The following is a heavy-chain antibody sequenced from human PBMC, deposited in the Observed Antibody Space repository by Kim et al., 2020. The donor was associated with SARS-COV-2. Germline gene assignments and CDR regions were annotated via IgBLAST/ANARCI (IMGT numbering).Heavy chain of an antibody. V-gene: IGHV4-4*02. Sequence: YNPSLKSRVTISVDKAKNQFSLKLSSVTAADTAVYYCARGGVGSRGSSGYWGQGTLVTVSS. J-gene: IGHJ4*02. CDR3: ARGGVGSRGSSGY. D-gene: IGHD2-8*01.